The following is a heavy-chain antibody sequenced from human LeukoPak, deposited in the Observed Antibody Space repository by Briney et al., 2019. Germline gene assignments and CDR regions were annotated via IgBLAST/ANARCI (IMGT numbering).Heavy chain of an antibody. D-gene: IGHD3-3*01. CDR2: IYPGDSDT. CDR3: ARGGFLEWLPHYYYYGMDV. Sequence: GESLQISCQCSGSSFTSYWIGWVRQLPGKGLEWMGIIYPGDSDTRYSPSFQVQVTISADKSISTAYLQWSSLKASDTAMYYFARGGFLEWLPHYYYYGMDVWGQGTTVTVSS. J-gene: IGHJ6*02. V-gene: IGHV5-51*01. CDR1: GSSFTSYW.